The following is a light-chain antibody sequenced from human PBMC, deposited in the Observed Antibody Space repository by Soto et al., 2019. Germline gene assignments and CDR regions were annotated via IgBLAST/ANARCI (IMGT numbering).Light chain of an antibody. Sequence: EIMMTQSPGTLSASPGERATLSCRASQSVSSNLAWYQQKPGHAPRLLIYAVSTRATGIPARFSGSGSGKGFTLTISSLQSEDFAVYYCQHYNKWPLSFGRGTKVEIK. CDR2: AVS. CDR3: QHYNKWPLS. V-gene: IGKV3-15*01. J-gene: IGKJ1*01. CDR1: QSVSSN.